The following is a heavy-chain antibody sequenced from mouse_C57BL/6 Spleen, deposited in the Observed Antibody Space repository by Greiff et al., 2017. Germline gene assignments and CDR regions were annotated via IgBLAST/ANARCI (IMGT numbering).Heavy chain of an antibody. J-gene: IGHJ2*01. CDR1: GFTFSDYG. CDR3: ARMRGNPYYFDY. D-gene: IGHD2-1*01. CDR2: ISNLAYSI. Sequence: EVQLVESGGGLVQPGGSLKLSCAASGFTFSDYGMAWVRQAPRKGPEWVAFISNLAYSIYYADTVTGRFTISRENAKNTLYLEMSSLRSEDTAMYYCARMRGNPYYFDYWGQGTTLTVSS. V-gene: IGHV5-15*01.